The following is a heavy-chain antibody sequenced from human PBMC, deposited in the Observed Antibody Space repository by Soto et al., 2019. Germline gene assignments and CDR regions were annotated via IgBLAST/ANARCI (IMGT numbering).Heavy chain of an antibody. CDR1: GGSINNYY. Sequence: SETLSLTCTVSGGSINNYYWSWIRQPPGKGLEWIGYSYYSGRTSYNPSLKSRVTISVDTSKNQFSLKLTSVTAADTAVYYCARDKITGLFDYWGQGTLVTVSS. D-gene: IGHD2-8*02. J-gene: IGHJ4*02. CDR3: ARDKITGLFDY. V-gene: IGHV4-59*12. CDR2: SYYSGRT.